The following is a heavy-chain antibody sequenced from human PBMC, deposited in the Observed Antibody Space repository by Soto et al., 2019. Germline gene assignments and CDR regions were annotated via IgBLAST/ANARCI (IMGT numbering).Heavy chain of an antibody. CDR3: ARDGQSLAPYALDG. Sequence: QVQVVESGGGVVQPGRSLRLSCTASGFTFSGHAMHWVRQPPGKGLEWVAQIWYDGSNKYYADYVKGRVTISRDNSKNTLYVQMDSMRVEDTAVYYCARDGQSLAPYALDGWGQGTSVTVSS. D-gene: IGHD6-19*01. CDR1: GFTFSGHA. CDR2: IWYDGSNK. V-gene: IGHV3-33*01. J-gene: IGHJ6*02.